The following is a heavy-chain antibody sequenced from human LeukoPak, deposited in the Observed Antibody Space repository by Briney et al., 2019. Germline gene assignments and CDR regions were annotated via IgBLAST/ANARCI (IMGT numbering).Heavy chain of an antibody. J-gene: IGHJ4*02. Sequence: ASVKVSCKASGGTFSSYAISWVRQAPGQGLEWMGTIIPILGIANYAQKFQGRVTITADKSTSTAYMELSSLRSEDTAVYYCASDYGDYAFDYWGQGTLVTVSS. V-gene: IGHV1-69*04. CDR2: IIPILGIA. D-gene: IGHD4-17*01. CDR1: GGTFSSYA. CDR3: ASDYGDYAFDY.